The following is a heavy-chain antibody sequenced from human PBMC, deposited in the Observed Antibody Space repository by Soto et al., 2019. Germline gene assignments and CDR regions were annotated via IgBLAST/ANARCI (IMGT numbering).Heavy chain of an antibody. J-gene: IGHJ4*02. CDR3: ARGQEVGAHFFDS. CDR1: GFTFGGFD. CDR2: IGTAGDT. V-gene: IGHV3-13*01. Sequence: GGSLRLSCEASGFTFGGFDMHWVRQPPGKGLEWVSTIGTAGDTYYAVSVKGRFTICRDNGKNSLSLQRNSLRAGDTAVYFCARGQEVGAHFFDSWGQGTQVTVSS. D-gene: IGHD2-15*01.